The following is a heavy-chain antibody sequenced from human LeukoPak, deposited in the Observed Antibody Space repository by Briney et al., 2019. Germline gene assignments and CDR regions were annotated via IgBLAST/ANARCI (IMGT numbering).Heavy chain of an antibody. V-gene: IGHV3-33*01. D-gene: IGHD4-11*01. CDR1: GFIFSHYG. CDR3: ARDAQRGFDYSNSLKY. CDR2: IWSDGSNR. J-gene: IGHJ4*01. Sequence: GGSLRLSCEASGFIFSHYGMRWVRHAPGKGLEWVAVIWSDGSNRFYAGSVKGRFTISRDNSQNTVFLEMDSLRAEDTAMYYCARDAQRGFDYSNSLKYWGHGTLVTVSS.